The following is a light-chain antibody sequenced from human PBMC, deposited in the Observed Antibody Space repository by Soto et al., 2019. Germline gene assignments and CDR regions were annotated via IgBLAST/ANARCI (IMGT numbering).Light chain of an antibody. J-gene: IGLJ3*02. CDR2: DVS. CDR1: SSDVGGYNY. CDR3: YSYEHTDFWV. V-gene: IGLV2-11*01. Sequence: QSALTQPRSVSGSPGQSVTISCTGTSSDVGGYNYVSWYQQHPGKAPELMIFDVSRRPSGVPDRFSGSKSGNTASLTISGPQVEDEADYYSYSYEHTDFWVFGGATPLTVL.